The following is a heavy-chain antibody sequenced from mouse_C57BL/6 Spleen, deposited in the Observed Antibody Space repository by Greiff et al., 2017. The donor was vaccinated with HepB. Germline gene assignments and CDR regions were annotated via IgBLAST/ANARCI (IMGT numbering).Heavy chain of an antibody. CDR2: ISSGGSYT. J-gene: IGHJ2*01. CDR1: GFTFSSYG. CDR3: ARQDGHFDY. V-gene: IGHV5-6*02. Sequence: DVKLVESGGDLVKPGGSLKLSCAASGFTFSSYGMSWVRQTPDKRLEWVATISSGGSYTYYPDSVKGRFTISRDNAKNTLYLQMSSLKSEDTAMYYCARQDGHFDYWGQGTTLTVSS. D-gene: IGHD2-3*01.